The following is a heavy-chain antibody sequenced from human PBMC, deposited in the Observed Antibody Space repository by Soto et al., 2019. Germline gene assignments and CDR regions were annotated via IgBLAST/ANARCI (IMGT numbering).Heavy chain of an antibody. CDR3: ARDRAYSGSSRPQGWFDP. CDR1: GYTFTSYG. Sequence: ASVKVSCKASGYTFTSYGISWVRQAPGQGLEWMGWISAYNGNTNYAQKLQGRVTMTTDTSTSTAYMELRSLRSDDTAVYYCARDRAYSGSSRPQGWFDPWGQGTLVTVSS. V-gene: IGHV1-18*04. CDR2: ISAYNGNT. D-gene: IGHD1-26*01. J-gene: IGHJ5*02.